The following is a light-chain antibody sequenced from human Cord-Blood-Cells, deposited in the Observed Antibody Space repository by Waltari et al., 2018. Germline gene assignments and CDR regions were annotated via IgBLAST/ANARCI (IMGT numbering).Light chain of an antibody. V-gene: IGLV2-23*01. CDR3: CSYAGSSFWV. CDR1: SSDVGSYNL. Sequence: QSALTQPASVSGSPGQSITISCTGTSSDVGSYNLASWYQQPPGKAPKLMIYEGSKRPSGVSNRFSGSKSGNTASLTISGLQAEDEADYYCCSYAGSSFWVFGGGTKLTVL. J-gene: IGLJ3*02. CDR2: EGS.